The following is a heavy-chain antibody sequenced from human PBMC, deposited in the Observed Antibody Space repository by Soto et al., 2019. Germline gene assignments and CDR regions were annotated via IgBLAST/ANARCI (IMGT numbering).Heavy chain of an antibody. V-gene: IGHV3-33*08. J-gene: IGHJ4*02. CDR2: IWYDGSIK. Sequence: GGSLRLSCVASGFTFSSYGMHWVRQAPGKGLEWLAVIWYDGSIKYYADSAKGRFTISRDDSKNTLYLQMDSLRVEDSAIYYCPRAFSPGVAGRLFDFWGLGTPVTVSS. CDR1: GFTFSSYG. CDR3: PRAFSPGVAGRLFDF. D-gene: IGHD6-19*01.